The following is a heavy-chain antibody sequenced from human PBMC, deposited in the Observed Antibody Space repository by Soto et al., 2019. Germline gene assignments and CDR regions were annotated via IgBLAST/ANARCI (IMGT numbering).Heavy chain of an antibody. J-gene: IGHJ4*02. Sequence: PGGSLRLSCAASGFPFSNYGMHWVRQAPGKGLEWVAVISFDGHNQDYADSVKGRFTISRDNSKSTLYLQMNSPRAEDTAVYYCAKGDYGEPLHFDYWGQGTLVTVSS. V-gene: IGHV3-30*18. CDR1: GFPFSNYG. D-gene: IGHD4-17*01. CDR2: ISFDGHNQ. CDR3: AKGDYGEPLHFDY.